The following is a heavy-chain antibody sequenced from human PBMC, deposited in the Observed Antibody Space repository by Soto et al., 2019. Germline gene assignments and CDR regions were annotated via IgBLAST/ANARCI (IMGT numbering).Heavy chain of an antibody. CDR1: GGSISSYY. J-gene: IGHJ3*02. Sequence: SETLSLTCTVSGGSISSYYWSWIRQPPGKGLEWIGYIYYSGSTNYNPSLKSRVTISVDTSKNQFSLKLSSVTAADTAVYYCARGRQSFRYYDYIWGGPLDAFDIWGQGTMVTVSS. D-gene: IGHD3-16*01. CDR2: IYYSGST. V-gene: IGHV4-59*01. CDR3: ARGRQSFRYYDYIWGGPLDAFDI.